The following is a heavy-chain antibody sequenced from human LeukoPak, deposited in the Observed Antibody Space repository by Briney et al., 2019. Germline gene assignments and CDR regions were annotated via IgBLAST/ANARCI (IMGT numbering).Heavy chain of an antibody. Sequence: MASETLSLTCTVSGGSISSSSYYWSWIRQPPGKGLEWIGYIYHSGSTYYNPSLKSRVTISVDRSKNQFSLKLSSVTAADTAVYYCATGIAAADRTWGQGTLVTVSS. CDR2: IYHSGST. CDR3: ATGIAAADRT. V-gene: IGHV4-30-2*01. CDR1: GGSISSSSYY. J-gene: IGHJ5*02. D-gene: IGHD6-13*01.